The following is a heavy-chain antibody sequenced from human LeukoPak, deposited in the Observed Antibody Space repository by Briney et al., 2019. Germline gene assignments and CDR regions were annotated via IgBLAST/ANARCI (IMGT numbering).Heavy chain of an antibody. CDR1: GYTFTSYA. Sequence: GASVKVSCKASGYTFTSYAMHWVRQAPGQRLEWMGWINAGNGNTKYPQKFQGRVTITRDTSASTAYMELSSLRSEDTAVYYCARDAVVVAATIPSNVDYWGQGTLVTVSS. V-gene: IGHV1-3*01. D-gene: IGHD2-15*01. CDR3: ARDAVVVAATIPSNVDY. CDR2: INAGNGNT. J-gene: IGHJ4*02.